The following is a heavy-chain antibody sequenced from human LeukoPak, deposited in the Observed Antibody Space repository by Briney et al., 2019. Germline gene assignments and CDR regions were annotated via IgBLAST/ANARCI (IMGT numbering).Heavy chain of an antibody. J-gene: IGHJ6*03. CDR2: IHRDGGMT. CDR1: GFTFTGNS. V-gene: IGHV3-74*01. D-gene: IGHD2-15*01. Sequence: GGSLRLSCAASGFTFTGNSMHWVRQGPGKGLVWVARIHRDGGMTRYADSVEGRFTISRDNAKNTLYLQMNRLRAEDTAIYYCVRETGTIGYYMDVWGKGTTVTVSS. CDR3: VRETGTIGYYMDV.